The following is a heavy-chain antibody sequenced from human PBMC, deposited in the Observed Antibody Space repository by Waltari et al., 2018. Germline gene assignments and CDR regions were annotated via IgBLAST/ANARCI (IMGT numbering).Heavy chain of an antibody. CDR3: ARGVSSISSVNWFDP. CDR2: INPNSGDT. V-gene: IGHV1-2*02. Sequence: QVQLVQSGAEVKKPGASVKVSCRASGYIFTGQDSHWVRQAPGQGLEWMGWINPNSGDTNYAQKFQGRVTMTRDTSISTAYMELSRLRSDDTAVYYCARGVSSISSVNWFDPWGQGTLVTVSS. CDR1: GYIFTGQD. D-gene: IGHD6-6*01. J-gene: IGHJ5*02.